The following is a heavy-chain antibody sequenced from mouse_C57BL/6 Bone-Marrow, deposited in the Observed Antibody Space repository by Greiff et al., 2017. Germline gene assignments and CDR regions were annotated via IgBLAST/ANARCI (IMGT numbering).Heavy chain of an antibody. CDR2: IYPGNSDT. Sequence: DVQLQESGTVLARPGASVKMSCKTSGYTFTSYWMHWVKQRPGQGLEWIGAIYPGNSDTSYNQKFKGKAKLTAVTSASTAYMELSSLTNEDSAVYYCTRFPLYYDYDWFAYWGQGTLVTVSA. D-gene: IGHD2-4*01. CDR1: GYTFTSYW. J-gene: IGHJ3*01. V-gene: IGHV1-5*01. CDR3: TRFPLYYDYDWFAY.